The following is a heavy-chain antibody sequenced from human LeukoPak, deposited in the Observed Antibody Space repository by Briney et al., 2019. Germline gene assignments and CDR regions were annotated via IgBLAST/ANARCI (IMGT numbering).Heavy chain of an antibody. J-gene: IGHJ4*02. Sequence: RHGESLKISCKGSGYSFATYWIGWVRQMPGKGLEWMGIIYPGDSDTRSSPSLQGQVTISADKSISTAYLQWSSLKASDTAIYYCARHSRVGSTWTHLDYWGRGTLVTVSS. CDR1: GYSFATYW. CDR3: ARHSRVGSTWTHLDY. CDR2: IYPGDSDT. D-gene: IGHD3/OR15-3a*01. V-gene: IGHV5-51*01.